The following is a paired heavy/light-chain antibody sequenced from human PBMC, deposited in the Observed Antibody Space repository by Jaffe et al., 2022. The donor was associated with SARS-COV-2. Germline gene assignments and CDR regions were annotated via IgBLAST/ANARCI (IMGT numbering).Heavy chain of an antibody. CDR2: ISGSGGDT. CDR3: AMTGGIVVVPAARIDY. D-gene: IGHD2-2*01. Sequence: EVQLLESGGGVVQPGGSLRLSCAASGFAFSAYAMSWVRQTPGKGLEWVSAISGSGGDTYYADSVKGRFTISRDNSKNTLHLHMNSLRAEDTAVYHCAMTGGIVVVPAARIDYWGQGALVTVSS. CDR1: GFAFSAYA. J-gene: IGHJ4*02. V-gene: IGHV3-23*01.
Light chain of an antibody. Sequence: QSALTQPRSVSGSPGQSVTISCTGTSRDVGSYNYVSWYQHHPGRAPKLMIYDVSKRPSGVPDRFSGSKSGNTASLTVSGLQAEDEANYYCCSYAGSYTLGVFGGGTKLTVL. CDR2: DVS. CDR1: SRDVGSYNY. J-gene: IGLJ2*01. V-gene: IGLV2-11*01. CDR3: CSYAGSYTLGV.